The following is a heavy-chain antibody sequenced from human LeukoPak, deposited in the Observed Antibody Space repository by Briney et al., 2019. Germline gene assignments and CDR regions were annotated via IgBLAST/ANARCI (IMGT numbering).Heavy chain of an antibody. Sequence: PGGSLRLSCAASGFTFSSYSMNWVRQAPGKGLEWVSVIYSGGSTYYADSAKGRFTISRDNSKNTLYLQMNSLRAEDTAAYYCASARRIAVAGTIHYWGQGTLVTVSS. D-gene: IGHD6-19*01. CDR2: IYSGGST. CDR1: GFTFSSYS. CDR3: ASARRIAVAGTIHY. V-gene: IGHV3-66*01. J-gene: IGHJ4*02.